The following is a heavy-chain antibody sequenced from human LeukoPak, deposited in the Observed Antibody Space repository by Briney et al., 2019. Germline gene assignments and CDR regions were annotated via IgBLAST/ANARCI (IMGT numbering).Heavy chain of an antibody. CDR1: GGTFSSYA. CDR3: ARDRVKYCSSTSCLGVGDYYYYYMDA. V-gene: IGHV1-69*13. CDR2: IIPIFGTA. J-gene: IGHJ6*03. D-gene: IGHD2-2*01. Sequence: SVKVSCKASGGTFSSYAISWVRQAPGQGLESMGGIIPIFGTANYAQKFQGRVTITADESTSTAYMELSSLRSEDTAVYYCARDRVKYCSSTSCLGVGDYYYYYMDAWGKGTTVTVSS.